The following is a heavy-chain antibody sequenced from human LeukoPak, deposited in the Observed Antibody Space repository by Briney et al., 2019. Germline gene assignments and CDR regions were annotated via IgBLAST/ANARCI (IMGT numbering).Heavy chain of an antibody. CDR3: ARLRGYSYGLDY. CDR1: GFSFSDHY. V-gene: IGHV3-11*03. J-gene: IGHJ4*02. D-gene: IGHD5-18*01. Sequence: GGSLRLSCAASGFSFSDHYMSWIRQAPGKGLEGVSYISSSRSFTNYADSVKGRFTISRDTAKNSLYLQMNSLRAEDTAVYYCARLRGYSYGLDYWGQGSLVTVSS. CDR2: ISSSRSFT.